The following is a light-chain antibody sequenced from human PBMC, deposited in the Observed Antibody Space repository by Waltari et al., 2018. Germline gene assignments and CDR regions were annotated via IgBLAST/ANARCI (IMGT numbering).Light chain of an antibody. CDR2: GAS. Sequence: AIQVTQSPSSLSASVGDRVTITCRASQDLDNWLAWYQQKPGKAPNLRIYGASVLERGVPSRFSGSGSGTDFTLTISSLQPEDFATYYCQQLHSYPRAFGGGTKVESK. V-gene: IGKV1-13*02. J-gene: IGKJ4*01. CDR1: QDLDNW. CDR3: QQLHSYPRA.